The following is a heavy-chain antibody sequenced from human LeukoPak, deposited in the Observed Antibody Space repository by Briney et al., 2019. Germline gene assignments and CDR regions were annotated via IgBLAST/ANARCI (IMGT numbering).Heavy chain of an antibody. V-gene: IGHV3-11*04. D-gene: IGHD1-26*01. Sequence: AGSLRLSCVASGFTFSDYYMSWIRQAPGKGLEWVSSISSISSTIYYADSVKGRFTISRDNAKNSLYLQMNSLRAEDTAVYYCARDPYSGSYGNYYYYFMDVWGKGTTVTISS. J-gene: IGHJ6*03. CDR3: ARDPYSGSYGNYYYYFMDV. CDR1: GFTFSDYY. CDR2: ISSISSTI.